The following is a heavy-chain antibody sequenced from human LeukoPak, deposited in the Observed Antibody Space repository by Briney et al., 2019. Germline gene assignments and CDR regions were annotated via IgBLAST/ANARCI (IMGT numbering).Heavy chain of an antibody. V-gene: IGHV4-30-2*01. CDR1: GGSISSGGYS. J-gene: IGHJ4*02. CDR2: IYHSGST. Sequence: TSQTLSLTCAVSGGSISSGGYSWSWIRQPPGKGLEWIGYIYHSGSTYYNPSLKSRVTISVDRSKNQFSLKLSSVTAADTAVYYCARGYSGTFDYWGQGTLVTVSS. CDR3: ARGYSGTFDY. D-gene: IGHD1-26*01.